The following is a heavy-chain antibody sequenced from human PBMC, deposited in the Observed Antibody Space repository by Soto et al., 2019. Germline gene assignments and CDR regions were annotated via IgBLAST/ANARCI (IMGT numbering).Heavy chain of an antibody. CDR2: TTGSGISS. CDR3: AKASMPVSGKVYFGF. CDR1: GLTFSTYA. J-gene: IGHJ4*02. Sequence: EVQLLESGGGLVQPGGSLRLSCEASGLTFSTYAMSWVRQAPGKGLEWVSLTTGSGISSYYADSVKGRFTISRDNFKNTLYLQMNSLRAEDTAIYYCAKASMPVSGKVYFGFWGQGTLVTVSP. V-gene: IGHV3-23*01. D-gene: IGHD6-19*01.